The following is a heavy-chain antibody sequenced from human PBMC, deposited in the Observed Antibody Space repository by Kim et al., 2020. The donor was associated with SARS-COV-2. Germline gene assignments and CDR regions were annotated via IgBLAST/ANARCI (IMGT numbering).Heavy chain of an antibody. Sequence: GGSLRLSCAASGFTFSSYSMNWVHQAPGKGLEWVSSISSSSSYIYYADSVKGRFTISRDNAKNSLYLQMNSPRAEDTAVYYCARGELRFLEWFPDYWGQGTLVTVSS. J-gene: IGHJ4*02. CDR2: ISSSSSYI. CDR1: GFTFSSYS. CDR3: ARGELRFLEWFPDY. V-gene: IGHV3-21*01. D-gene: IGHD3-3*01.